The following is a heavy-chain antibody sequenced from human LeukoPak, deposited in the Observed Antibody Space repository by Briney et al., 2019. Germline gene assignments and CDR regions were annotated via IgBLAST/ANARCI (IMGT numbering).Heavy chain of an antibody. Sequence: GGSLRLSCAASGFTVSSNYMSCVRQAPGRGVECVSVIYSGGSTYYADSVKGRFTISRDNSKNTLYHQMNSLRAEDTAVYYCATRRGRSSGYYPPSYWGQGTLVTVSS. CDR3: ATRRGRSSGYYPPSY. V-gene: IGHV3-53*01. CDR1: GFTVSSNY. D-gene: IGHD3-22*01. CDR2: IYSGGST. J-gene: IGHJ4*02.